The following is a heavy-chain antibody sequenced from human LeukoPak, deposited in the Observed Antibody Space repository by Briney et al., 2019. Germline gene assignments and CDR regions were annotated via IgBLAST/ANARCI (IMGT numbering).Heavy chain of an antibody. Sequence: GGSLRLSCAASGFSFNNYAVTWVRQAPGKGPEWVSAIGGSERSTFYSVPVKGRFTISRDSSKKTIYLQMDSLRVEDTAVYYCARGYCGRDTCLGAFDLWGQGTLVTVS. CDR3: ARGYCGRDTCLGAFDL. J-gene: IGHJ3*01. CDR1: GFSFNNYA. D-gene: IGHD2-21*01. V-gene: IGHV3-23*01. CDR2: IGGSERST.